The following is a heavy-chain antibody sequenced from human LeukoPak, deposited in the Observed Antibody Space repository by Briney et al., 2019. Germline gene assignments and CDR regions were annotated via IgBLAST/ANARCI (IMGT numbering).Heavy chain of an antibody. CDR1: GFVFSSYA. J-gene: IGHJ4*02. CDR2: ISGSGGTT. V-gene: IGHV3-23*01. D-gene: IGHD3-10*01. Sequence: GGSLRLSCAASGFVFSSYAMSWVRQAPGKGLEWVSGISGSGGTTYYADSVRGRFTVSRDNSKNTLYLQMDSLKAEDTAVYYCAKDPSDLGGSGSNNYFDFWGQGTLVTVSS. CDR3: AKDPSDLGGSGSNNYFDF.